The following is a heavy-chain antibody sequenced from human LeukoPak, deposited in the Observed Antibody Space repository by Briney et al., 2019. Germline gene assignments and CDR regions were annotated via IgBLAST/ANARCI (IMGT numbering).Heavy chain of an antibody. Sequence: GGSLRLSCAASGFTFSSDSMNWVRQAPGKGLEWVANIKQDGSEKYYVDSVKGQFTISRDSAKNSLYLQMNSLRAEDTAVYYCARDSYGYDYWGQGTLVTVSS. CDR3: ARDSYGYDY. CDR2: IKQDGSEK. D-gene: IGHD5-18*01. CDR1: GFTFSSDS. V-gene: IGHV3-7*01. J-gene: IGHJ4*02.